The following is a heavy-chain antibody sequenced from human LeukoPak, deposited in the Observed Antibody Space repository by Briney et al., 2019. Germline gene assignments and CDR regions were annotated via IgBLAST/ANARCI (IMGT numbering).Heavy chain of an antibody. Sequence: SETLPLTCTVSGGSISSYYWSWIRQPPGKGLEWIGYIYYSGSTNYNPSLKSRVTISVHTSKNQFSLKLSSVTAADTAVYYCARDSLRSYGGDDAFDLWGQGTMVTVSS. CDR1: GGSISSYY. V-gene: IGHV4-59*01. CDR3: ARDSLRSYGGDDAFDL. J-gene: IGHJ3*01. CDR2: IYYSGST. D-gene: IGHD5-18*01.